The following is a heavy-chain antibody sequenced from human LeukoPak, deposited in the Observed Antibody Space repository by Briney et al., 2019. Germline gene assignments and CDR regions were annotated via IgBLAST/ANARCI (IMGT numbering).Heavy chain of an antibody. CDR1: GFPFSDYF. CDR3: ARGVMGGSYHIY. D-gene: IGHD1-26*01. J-gene: IGHJ4*02. CDR2: ISGNGSIV. Sequence: PGGSLRLSCAASGFPFSDYFMNWIRQAPGKGLEWVSYISGNGSIVYYGDSVRGRFTISRDNAKRSLYLEMNSLRVEDTAIYYCARGVMGGSYHIYWGQGTLVTVSS. V-gene: IGHV3-11*01.